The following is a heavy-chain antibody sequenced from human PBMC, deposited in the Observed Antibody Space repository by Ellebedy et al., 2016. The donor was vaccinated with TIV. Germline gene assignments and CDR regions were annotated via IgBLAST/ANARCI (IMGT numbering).Heavy chain of an antibody. D-gene: IGHD6-13*01. CDR2: ISGDAGST. CDR3: AKDPYSSRWYDFHWFDP. V-gene: IGHV3-43*02. CDR1: GFTFDDYA. J-gene: IGHJ5*02. Sequence: LSLTCAVSGFTFDDYAMHWVRQAPGKGLAWVSLISGDAGSTYYAASVKGRFTISRDNSKNSLYLQMNSLRTEDTALYYCAKDPYSSRWYDFHWFDPWGQGTLVTVSS.